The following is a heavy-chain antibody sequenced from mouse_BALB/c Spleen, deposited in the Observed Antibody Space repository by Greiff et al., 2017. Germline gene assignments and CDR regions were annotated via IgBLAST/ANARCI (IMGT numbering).Heavy chain of an antibody. Sequence: DVHLVESGGGLVQPGGSRKLSCAASGFTFSSFGMHWVRQAPEKGLEWVAYISSGSSTIYYADTVKGRFTISRDNPKNTLFLQMTSLRSEDTAMYYCARSGRYPYAMDYWGQGTSVTVSS. D-gene: IGHD2-14*01. CDR3: ARSGRYPYAMDY. CDR1: GFTFSSFG. CDR2: ISSGSSTI. J-gene: IGHJ4*01. V-gene: IGHV5-17*02.